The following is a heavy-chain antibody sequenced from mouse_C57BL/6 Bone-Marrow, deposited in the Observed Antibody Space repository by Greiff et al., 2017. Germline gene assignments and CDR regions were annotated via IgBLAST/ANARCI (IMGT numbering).Heavy chain of an antibody. CDR3: ARSYSLDY. CDR2: ISSGSSTN. Sequence: EVQVVESGGGLVKPGGSLKLSCAASGFTFSDYGMHWVRQAPEKGLEWVAYISSGSSTNYYPDTVKGRFTISRDNAKNTLFLQITSLRSEDTAMYYCARSYSLDYWGQGTSVTVSS. V-gene: IGHV5-17*01. J-gene: IGHJ4*01. CDR1: GFTFSDYG. D-gene: IGHD6-2*01.